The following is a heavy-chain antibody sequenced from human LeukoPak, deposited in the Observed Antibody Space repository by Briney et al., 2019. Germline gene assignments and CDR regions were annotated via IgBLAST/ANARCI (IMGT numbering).Heavy chain of an antibody. J-gene: IGHJ4*02. V-gene: IGHV3-15*01. Sequence: PGGSLRLSCAASGFTFSNAWMSWVRQAPGKGLEWVGRIKSKSDGGATDYAAPVKGRFTSSRDDSKNTLYLQMNSLKTEDTAVYYCTTDPAAYGSGTYSDSNFDYWGQGTLVTVSS. CDR1: GFTFSNAW. D-gene: IGHD3-10*01. CDR2: IKSKSDGGAT. CDR3: TTDPAAYGSGTYSDSNFDY.